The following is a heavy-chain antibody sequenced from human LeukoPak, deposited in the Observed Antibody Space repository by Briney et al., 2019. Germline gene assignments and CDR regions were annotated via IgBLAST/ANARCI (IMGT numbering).Heavy chain of an antibody. CDR2: IYPGDSDT. J-gene: IGHJ5*02. CDR3: ARRTRGGIEVAGANWFDP. D-gene: IGHD6-13*01. Sequence: GESLKISCKGSGYRFTSYWIGWVRQMPGKGLEWMGIIYPGDSDTRYSPSFQGQVTISADKSISTAYLQWSSLKASDTAMYYCARRTRGGIEVAGANWFDPWGQGTLVTVSS. CDR1: GYRFTSYW. V-gene: IGHV5-51*01.